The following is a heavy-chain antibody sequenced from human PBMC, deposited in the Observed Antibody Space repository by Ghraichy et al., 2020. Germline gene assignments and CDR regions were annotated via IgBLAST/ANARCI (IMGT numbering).Heavy chain of an antibody. J-gene: IGHJ4*02. V-gene: IGHV4-39*01. Sequence: SETLSLTCTVSGGSISSSSYYWGWIRQPPGKGLEWIGSIYYSGSTYYNPSLKSRVTISVDTSKNQFSLKLSSVTAADTAVYYCARQRVGIAARRSYFDYWGQGTLVTVSS. CDR1: GGSISSSSYY. CDR3: ARQRVGIAARRSYFDY. D-gene: IGHD6-6*01. CDR2: IYYSGST.